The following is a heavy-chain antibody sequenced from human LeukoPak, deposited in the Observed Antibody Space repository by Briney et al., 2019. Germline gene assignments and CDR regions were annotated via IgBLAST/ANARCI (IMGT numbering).Heavy chain of an antibody. V-gene: IGHV3-74*01. CDR2: IKSDEITT. Sequence: GGSLRLSCAASGFTFSSYYWMHWVRQAPGKGLVWVSRIKSDEITTNYADSVKGRFTISRDNAKNTLYLQMNSLRAEDTAVYYCAKVSLPIVVVPAAILRGGLDYWGQGTLVTVSS. J-gene: IGHJ4*02. CDR3: AKVSLPIVVVPAAILRGGLDY. D-gene: IGHD2-2*02. CDR1: GFTFSSYYW.